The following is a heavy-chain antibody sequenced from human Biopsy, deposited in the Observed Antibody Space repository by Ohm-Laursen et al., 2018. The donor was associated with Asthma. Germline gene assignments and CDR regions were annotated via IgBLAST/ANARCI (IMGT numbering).Heavy chain of an antibody. CDR3: VRNGTDDAFDI. Sequence: SLRLSCAASGFSFSNFAIHWVRQAPGKGLEWVGVISKDASTQDYADSVKGRFTMARNNSKNTLDLQMNSLREDNTGVYYCVRNGTDDAFDIWGQGTVVSVSS. J-gene: IGHJ3*02. D-gene: IGHD1-1*01. CDR1: GFSFSNFA. CDR2: ISKDASTQ. V-gene: IGHV3-30*01.